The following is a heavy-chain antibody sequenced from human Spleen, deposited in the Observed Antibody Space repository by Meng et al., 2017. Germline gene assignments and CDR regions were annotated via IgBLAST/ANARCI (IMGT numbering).Heavy chain of an antibody. Sequence: EVRLLESGGGLVQPGGSLRLSCAASGFAFSTFGMNWVRQAPGKGLEWVSTISSTGGATYYADSVKGRLTISRDNSKNTLYLQMNSLRAEDTAVYYCVPRTTYFDSWGLGTLVTVS. J-gene: IGHJ4*02. D-gene: IGHD4-11*01. CDR2: ISSTGGAT. CDR3: VPRTTYFDS. V-gene: IGHV3-23*01. CDR1: GFAFSTFG.